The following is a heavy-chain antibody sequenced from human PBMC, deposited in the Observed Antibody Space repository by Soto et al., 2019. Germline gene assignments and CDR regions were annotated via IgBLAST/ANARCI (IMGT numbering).Heavy chain of an antibody. Sequence: PGESLKISCKGSGYSFTIYCIGRVLQMPWKGLEWMGIIYPGDSDTRYSPSFQGQVTISADKSISTAYLQWSSLKASDTAMYYCARQDCSSTSCYGSRGWFDPWGQGTLVTVSS. CDR3: ARQDCSSTSCYGSRGWFDP. J-gene: IGHJ5*02. CDR1: GYSFTIYC. CDR2: IYPGDSDT. V-gene: IGHV5-51*01. D-gene: IGHD2-2*01.